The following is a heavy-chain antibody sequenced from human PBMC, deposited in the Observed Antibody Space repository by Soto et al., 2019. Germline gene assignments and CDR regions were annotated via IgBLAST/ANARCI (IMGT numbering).Heavy chain of an antibody. J-gene: IGHJ4*02. CDR1: GGSISSYY. Sequence: SETLSLTCTVSGGSISSYYWSWIRQPPGKGLEWIGYIYYSGSTNYNPSLKSRVTISVDTSKNQFSLKLSSVTAADTAVYYCAREKSYYDSSGLDYWGQGTLVTVSS. CDR2: IYYSGST. D-gene: IGHD3-22*01. CDR3: AREKSYYDSSGLDY. V-gene: IGHV4-59*01.